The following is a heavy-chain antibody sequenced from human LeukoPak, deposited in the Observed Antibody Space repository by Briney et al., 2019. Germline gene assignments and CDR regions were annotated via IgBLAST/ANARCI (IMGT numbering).Heavy chain of an antibody. CDR3: ARDGLDTAMARYNWFDP. D-gene: IGHD5-18*01. V-gene: IGHV1-8*01. Sequence: ASVKVSCKASGYTFTSYDINWVRQATGQGLEWMGWMNPNSGNTGYAQKFQGRVTMTRNTSISTAYMELSSLRSEDTAVYYCARDGLDTAMARYNWFDPWGQGTLVTVSS. J-gene: IGHJ5*02. CDR1: GYTFTSYD. CDR2: MNPNSGNT.